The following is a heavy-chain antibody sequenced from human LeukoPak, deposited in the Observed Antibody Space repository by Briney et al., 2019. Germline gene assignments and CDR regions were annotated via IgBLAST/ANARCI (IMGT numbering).Heavy chain of an antibody. D-gene: IGHD2-2*01. CDR1: GYTFTSYG. CDR2: ISAYNGNT. CDR3: ASGYCSSTSCYFQFGYFDY. Sequence: ASVKVSCKASGYTFTSYGISWVRQAPGQGLEWMGWISAYNGNTDYAQKFQGRVTITADESTSTAYMELSSLRSEDTAVYYCASGYCSSTSCYFQFGYFDYWGQGTLVTVSS. V-gene: IGHV1-18*01. J-gene: IGHJ4*02.